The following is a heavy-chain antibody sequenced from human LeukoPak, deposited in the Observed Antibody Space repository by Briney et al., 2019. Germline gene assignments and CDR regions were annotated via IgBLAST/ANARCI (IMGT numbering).Heavy chain of an antibody. J-gene: IGHJ5*02. D-gene: IGHD4-23*01. V-gene: IGHV1-8*01. CDR2: MSPNSDNT. CDR1: GYTYTSYD. CDR3: ARDYGGSSGWFDP. Sequence: ASVKVSCKASGYTYTSYDINWVRQATGQGLEWMGWMSPNSDNTGYAQKFQGRVTFTRDTSISTAYMELRSLTSEDTAVYYCARDYGGSSGWFDPWGQGTLVTVSS.